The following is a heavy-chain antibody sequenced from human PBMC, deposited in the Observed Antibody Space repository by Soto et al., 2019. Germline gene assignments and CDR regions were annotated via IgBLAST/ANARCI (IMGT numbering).Heavy chain of an antibody. J-gene: IGHJ3*02. Sequence: PWETLSVRWTVSGGSIFSLYWGWIRQPPGKGLEYIGYIYYSGSTNYNPPLKSRVTISVDMSRGQFSLKLTSVTAADTAVYYSARGPNLGGSTFDIWRQGTSVTVSS. CDR3: ARGPNLGGSTFDI. CDR1: GGSIFSLY. V-gene: IGHV4-59*11. D-gene: IGHD7-27*01. CDR2: IYYSGST.